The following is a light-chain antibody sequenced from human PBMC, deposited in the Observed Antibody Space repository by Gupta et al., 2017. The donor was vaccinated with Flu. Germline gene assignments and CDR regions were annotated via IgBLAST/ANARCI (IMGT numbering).Light chain of an antibody. Sequence: GKSNQSVLHSSNNKNYLTWYQQKPGQPPKLLIYWASARESGLLDRFSGSGSGTDFTLTISSLQAEDVAVYYCQQCYTVPFTFGGGTKVEIK. CDR2: WAS. J-gene: IGKJ4*01. CDR3: QQCYTVPFT. V-gene: IGKV4-1*01. CDR1: QSVLHSSNNKNY.